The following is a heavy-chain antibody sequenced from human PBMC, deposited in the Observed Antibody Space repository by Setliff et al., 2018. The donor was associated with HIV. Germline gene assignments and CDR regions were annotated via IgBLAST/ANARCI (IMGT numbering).Heavy chain of an antibody. CDR2: IKEDGSEE. V-gene: IGHV3-7*03. D-gene: IGHD3-16*02. Sequence: GGSLRLSCAASGFSFSFYWMSWVRQAPGKGLEWVANIKEDGSEEYYVDSVKGRFTISRDNAKNSLYLQMSSLRADDTAVYYCAKNSYGYKTAFEYWGQGTQVTISS. J-gene: IGHJ4*02. CDR3: AKNSYGYKTAFEY. CDR1: GFSFSFYW.